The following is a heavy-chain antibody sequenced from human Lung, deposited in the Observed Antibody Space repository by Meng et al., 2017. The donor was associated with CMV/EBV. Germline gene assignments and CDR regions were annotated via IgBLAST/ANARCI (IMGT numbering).Heavy chain of an antibody. V-gene: IGHV3-30*04. CDR2: LSYDENTK. CDR3: ARDYYSNFPVDY. Sequence: GESLKISCVASGFTFSNYAMHWVRQAPGKGLEWVAFLSYDENTKYYADSVKGRFTISRDISKNTLFLQMNSLRPEDTALYYCARDYYSNFPVDYWGQGTLVTVSS. J-gene: IGHJ4*02. D-gene: IGHD4-11*01. CDR1: GFTFSNYA.